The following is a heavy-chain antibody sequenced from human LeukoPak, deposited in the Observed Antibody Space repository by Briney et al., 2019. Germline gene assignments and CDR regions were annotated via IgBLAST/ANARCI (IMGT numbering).Heavy chain of an antibody. CDR2: IRSKANSYAT. CDR3: TGIAATNYYYYYMDV. D-gene: IGHD6-13*01. V-gene: IGHV3-73*01. CDR1: GFTFSGSA. Sequence: GGSLRLSCAASGFTFSGSAMHWVRQASGKGLEWVGRIRSKANSYATAYAASVKGRFTIPRDDSKNTAYLQMNSLKTEDTAVYYCTGIAATNYYYYYMDVWGKGTTVTVSS. J-gene: IGHJ6*03.